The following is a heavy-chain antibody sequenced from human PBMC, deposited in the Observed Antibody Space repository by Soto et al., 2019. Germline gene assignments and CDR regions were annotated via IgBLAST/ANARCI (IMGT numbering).Heavy chain of an antibody. CDR2: ISYDGSNK. Sequence: PGGSLRLSCAASGFTFSSYAMHWVRQAPGKGLEWVAVISYDGSNKYYADSVKGRFTISRDNSKNTLYLQMNSLRAEDTAVYYCARVPQKIYSYGYSDYWRQGTLVTVSS. CDR1: GFTFSSYA. V-gene: IGHV3-30-3*01. CDR3: ARVPQKIYSYGYSDY. J-gene: IGHJ4*02. D-gene: IGHD5-18*01.